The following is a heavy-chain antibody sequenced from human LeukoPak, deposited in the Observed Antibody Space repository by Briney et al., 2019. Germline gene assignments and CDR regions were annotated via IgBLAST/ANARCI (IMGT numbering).Heavy chain of an antibody. CDR3: ARDPGYGGNSGSLRYYYYGMDV. D-gene: IGHD4-23*01. CDR1: GGTFSSYA. Sequence: SVKVSCKASGGTFSSYAISWVRQAPGQGLEWMGGIIPIFGTANYAQKFQGRVTITADESTSTAYMELSSLRSEDTAVYYCARDPGYGGNSGSLRYYYYGMDVWGQGTTVTVSS. CDR2: IIPIFGTA. J-gene: IGHJ6*02. V-gene: IGHV1-69*13.